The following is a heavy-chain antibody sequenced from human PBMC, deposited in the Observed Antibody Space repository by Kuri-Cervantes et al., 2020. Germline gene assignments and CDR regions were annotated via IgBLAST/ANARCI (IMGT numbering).Heavy chain of an antibody. Sequence: ASVKVSCKASGYTFTSYEINWVRQATGQGLEWMGWMNPNSGNTGYAQKFQGRVTMTRNTSISTAYMELSSLRSEDTAVYYCARAAADEDWFDPWGQGTLVTVSS. V-gene: IGHV1-8*01. CDR1: GYTFTSYE. J-gene: IGHJ5*02. D-gene: IGHD6-13*01. CDR2: MNPNSGNT. CDR3: ARAAADEDWFDP.